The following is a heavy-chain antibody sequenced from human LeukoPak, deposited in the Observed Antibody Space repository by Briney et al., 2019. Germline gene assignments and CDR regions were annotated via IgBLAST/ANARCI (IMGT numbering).Heavy chain of an antibody. V-gene: IGHV2-5*01. CDR2: IYWNDDK. Sequence: SGPTLVNPTQTLTLTCTFSGFSLSTSGVGVGWIRQPPGKALEWLALIYWNDDKRYSPSLKSRLTITKDTSKNQVVLTMTNMDPVDTATYYCARTSDDFWSGYYPSFDYWGQGTLVTVSS. D-gene: IGHD3-3*01. CDR1: GFSLSTSGVG. J-gene: IGHJ4*02. CDR3: ARTSDDFWSGYYPSFDY.